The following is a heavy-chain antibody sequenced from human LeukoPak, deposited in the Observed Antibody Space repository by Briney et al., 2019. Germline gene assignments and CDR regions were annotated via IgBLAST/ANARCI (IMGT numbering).Heavy chain of an antibody. V-gene: IGHV4-30-4*01. CDR3: ASLANCGTTSRYAPPWYS. J-gene: IGHJ4*02. CDR2: IHFRGST. Sequence: PSETLSLTCTVSGGSITSGDYYWSWIRQPPGEGLEWIGYIHFRGSTSYNPSLKSRVAISVDTSKNQFSLRLSSVTTADTAVYYCASLANCGTTSRYAPPWYSWGQGTLVTVSS. D-gene: IGHD2-2*01. CDR1: GGSITSGDYY.